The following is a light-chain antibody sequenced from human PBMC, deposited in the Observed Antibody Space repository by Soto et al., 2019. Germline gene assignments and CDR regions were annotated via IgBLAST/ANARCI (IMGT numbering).Light chain of an antibody. Sequence: EVVLTQALVTLYLSTGERATLSCRASQPVSPSFLAWYQQKGGQAPRLLIYGASTRSSGVPDRFSGSGSGTDFTLTISELEPEDFAVYYCQHYDWSLTWTFGPGTKVDIK. CDR1: QPVSPSF. CDR2: GAS. J-gene: IGKJ1*01. V-gene: IGKV3-20*01. CDR3: QHYDWSLTWT.